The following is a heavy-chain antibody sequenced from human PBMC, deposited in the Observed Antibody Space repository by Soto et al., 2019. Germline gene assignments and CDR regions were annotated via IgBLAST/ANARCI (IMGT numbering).Heavy chain of an antibody. CDR3: AKALRPSLNFFYYMEV. D-gene: IGHD2-2*01. CDR1: GFTFGSYA. Sequence: EVQLLESGGGLVQPGGSLRLSCVVSGFTFGSYAMSWVRQAPEEVSEWVAILGGNGFTTYYADSVKGRFTISGDKSKSTLFLQMNSLRADDTGVYYCAKALRPSLNFFYYMEVWGRGTSVTVSS. J-gene: IGHJ6*03. V-gene: IGHV3-23*01. CDR2: LGGNGFTT.